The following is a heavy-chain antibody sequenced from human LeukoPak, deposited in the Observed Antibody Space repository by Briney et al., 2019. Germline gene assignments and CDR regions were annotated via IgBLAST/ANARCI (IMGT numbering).Heavy chain of an antibody. D-gene: IGHD3-16*01. Sequence: PGGSLRLSCAASGFIFSNYGMHWVRQAPGKGLQWVAFIQHDESERFYADSVKGRFTISRDKSENTVHLQMNSLRAEDTALYHCARQMMESPHYYYMDIWGKGTSVTVSS. CDR1: GFIFSNYG. CDR2: IQHDESER. V-gene: IGHV3-30*02. J-gene: IGHJ6*03. CDR3: ARQMMESPHYYYMDI.